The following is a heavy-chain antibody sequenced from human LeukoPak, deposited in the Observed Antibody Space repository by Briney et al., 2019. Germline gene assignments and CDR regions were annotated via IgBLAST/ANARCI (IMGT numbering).Heavy chain of an antibody. D-gene: IGHD5-24*01. CDR2: ISAYNGNT. Sequence: AAVKVSYQASGYTFTSYGISWVRQAPGRGVEWMGWISAYNGNTNYAQKLKGRVSMTTHTSTRTAYMELRSLRSDDTAVYYCARDELSMATREPFDYWGQGTLVTVSS. CDR3: ARDELSMATREPFDY. CDR1: GYTFTSYG. V-gene: IGHV1-18*01. J-gene: IGHJ4*02.